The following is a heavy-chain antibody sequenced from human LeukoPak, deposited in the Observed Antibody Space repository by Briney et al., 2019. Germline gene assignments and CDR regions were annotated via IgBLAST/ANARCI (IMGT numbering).Heavy chain of an antibody. CDR1: GGTFSSYA. D-gene: IGHD3-22*01. CDR3: ARDLSHRYNYDSRGYYILFDH. Sequence: SVKVSCKASGGTFSSYAISWVRQAPGQGLEWMGGIIPIFGTANYAQKFQGRVTITADKSTSTAYMELSSLRSDDTAVYYCARDLSHRYNYDSRGYYILFDHWGQGTLVTVSS. J-gene: IGHJ4*02. V-gene: IGHV1-69*06. CDR2: IIPIFGTA.